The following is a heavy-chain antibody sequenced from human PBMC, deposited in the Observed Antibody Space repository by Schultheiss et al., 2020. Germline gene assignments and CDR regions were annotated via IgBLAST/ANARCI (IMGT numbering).Heavy chain of an antibody. CDR1: GFSFSSYS. Sequence: WGSLRLSCAASGFSFSSYSMNWVRQAPGKGLEWVSSISGTSSHIYYADSIKGRFTTSRDNAKNSLYLQLTSLRAEDTAVYYCARIAVTGHFDYWGQGTLVTVSS. J-gene: IGHJ4*02. CDR2: ISGTSSHI. CDR3: ARIAVTGHFDY. V-gene: IGHV3-21*01. D-gene: IGHD6-19*01.